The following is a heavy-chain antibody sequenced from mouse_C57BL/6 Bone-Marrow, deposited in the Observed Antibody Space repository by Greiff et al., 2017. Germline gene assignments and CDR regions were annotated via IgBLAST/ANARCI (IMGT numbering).Heavy chain of an antibody. V-gene: IGHV1-74*01. CDR1: GYTFTSYW. CDR3: AISLITTVVATTHYAMDD. J-gene: IGHJ4*01. Sequence: VQLQQSGAELVKPGASVKVSCKASGYTFTSYWMHWVKQRPGQGLEWIGRIHPSDSDTNYNQKFKGKATLTVDKSARPAYMQLSSLTSGDSAVYYFAISLITTVVATTHYAMDDWGQGTSVTVSS. D-gene: IGHD1-1*01. CDR2: IHPSDSDT.